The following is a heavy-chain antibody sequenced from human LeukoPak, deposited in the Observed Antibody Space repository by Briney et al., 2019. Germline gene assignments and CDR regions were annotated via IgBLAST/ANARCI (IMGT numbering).Heavy chain of an antibody. CDR1: GGSISSYY. Sequence: PSETLSLTCTVSGGSISSYYWSWIRQPPGKGLEWIGYIYYSGSTNYNPSLKSRVTISVDTSKNQFSLKLSSVTAADTAVYYCARDGYSYGTLFDYWGQGTLVTVSS. D-gene: IGHD5-18*01. CDR2: IYYSGST. V-gene: IGHV4-59*01. CDR3: ARDGYSYGTLFDY. J-gene: IGHJ4*02.